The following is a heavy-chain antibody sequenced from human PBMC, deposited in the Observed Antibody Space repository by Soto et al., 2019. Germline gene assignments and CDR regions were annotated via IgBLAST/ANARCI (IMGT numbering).Heavy chain of an antibody. J-gene: IGHJ6*02. Sequence: ASVKVSCKASGYTFTSYGISWVRQAPRQGLEWMGWISAYNGNTNYAQKLQVRVTMTTDTSTSTAYMELRSLRSDDTAVYYCARDSCTSCSTDYYYGMDVWGQGTTVTVSS. CDR3: ARDSCTSCSTDYYYGMDV. D-gene: IGHD2-2*02. V-gene: IGHV1-18*04. CDR1: GYTFTSYG. CDR2: ISAYNGNT.